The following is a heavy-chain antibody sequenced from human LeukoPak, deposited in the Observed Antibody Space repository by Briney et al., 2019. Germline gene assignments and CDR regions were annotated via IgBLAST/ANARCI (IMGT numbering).Heavy chain of an antibody. J-gene: IGHJ6*03. V-gene: IGHV1-69*02. CDR1: GGTFSSYT. D-gene: IGHD3-3*01. CDR2: IIPILGIA. Sequence: ASVKVSCKASGGTFSSYTIGWVRQAPGQGLEWMGRIIPILGIANYAQKFQGRVTITADKSTSTAYMELSSLRSEDTAVYYCARGTIFGSFYMDVWGKGTTVTVSS. CDR3: ARGTIFGSFYMDV.